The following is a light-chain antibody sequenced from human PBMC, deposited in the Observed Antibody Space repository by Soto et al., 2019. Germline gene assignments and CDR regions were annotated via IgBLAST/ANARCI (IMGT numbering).Light chain of an antibody. CDR2: EVS. V-gene: IGLV2-8*01. J-gene: IGLJ1*01. CDR1: SSDVGGYNY. Sequence: QSALTQPPSASGSPGQSVTISCTGTSSDVGGYNYVSWYQQHPGKAPKLMIYEVSKRPSGVPDRFSGSKSGNTASLTVSGLQADDDADYYCSTYGGSNTFGVFGTGTKLTVL. CDR3: STYGGSNTFGV.